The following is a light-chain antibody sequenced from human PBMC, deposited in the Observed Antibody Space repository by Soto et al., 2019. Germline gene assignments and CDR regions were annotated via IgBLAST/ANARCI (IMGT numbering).Light chain of an antibody. CDR2: EVS. CDR1: SSDVGAYNY. CDR3: SSYAGSNNYV. V-gene: IGLV2-8*01. Sequence: QSVLTQPPSASGSPGQSVTISCTGTSSDVGAYNYLSWYQQHPGKAPKLMFYEVSKRPSGVPDRFSGSKSGNTASLTVSGLQAEDEADYYCSSYAGSNNYVFGTGTKLTVL. J-gene: IGLJ1*01.